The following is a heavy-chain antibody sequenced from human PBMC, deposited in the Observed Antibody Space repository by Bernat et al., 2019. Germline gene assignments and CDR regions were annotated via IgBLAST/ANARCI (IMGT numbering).Heavy chain of an antibody. CDR1: GFTFRSYA. CDR2: ISYDGSNK. J-gene: IGHJ4*02. V-gene: IGHV3-30*18. CDR3: AKLGYDSSGSPLLFDF. Sequence: QVQLVESGGGVFQPGRSSRLSCTASGFTFRSYAMHWVRQAPGKGLEWVALISYDGSNKYYADSAKGRFTISRDNSENTLYLQMNSLRGDDTAVYYCAKLGYDSSGSPLLFDFWGQGTLVTVDS. D-gene: IGHD3-22*01.